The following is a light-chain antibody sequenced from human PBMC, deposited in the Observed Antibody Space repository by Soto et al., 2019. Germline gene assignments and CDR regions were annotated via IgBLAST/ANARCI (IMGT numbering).Light chain of an antibody. CDR3: QQYGSSPEGT. V-gene: IGKV3-20*01. J-gene: IGKJ1*01. CDR2: GAS. Sequence: EIVLTQSPGTLSLSPGERATLSCRASQIVSSSYLAWYQQKLGQAPRLLIYGASSRATGIPDRFSGSGSGTDFHLTISRLEPEDFAVYYCQQYGSSPEGTFGQGTKVEIK. CDR1: QIVSSSY.